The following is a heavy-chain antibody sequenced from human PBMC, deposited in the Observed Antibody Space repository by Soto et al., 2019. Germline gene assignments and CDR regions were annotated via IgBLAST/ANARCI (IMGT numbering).Heavy chain of an antibody. CDR1: GYTFFTYD. Sequence: AASVKVSCKASGYTFFTYDISWVRQAPGQGLEWMGWISTYSGDTKYAQKFQGRVTMTTDTSTTTAYLELRSLRSDDTAVYYCARHHGPTTSENWFDPWGQGNLVTVSS. CDR3: ARHHGPTTSENWFDP. CDR2: ISTYSGDT. D-gene: IGHD5-12*01. V-gene: IGHV1-18*01. J-gene: IGHJ5*02.